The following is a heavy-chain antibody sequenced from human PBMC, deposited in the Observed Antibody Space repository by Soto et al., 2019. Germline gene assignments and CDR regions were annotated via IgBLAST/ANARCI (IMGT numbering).Heavy chain of an antibody. CDR3: ARELSEYSSQTSWFDP. Sequence: SLVKVSCKAAVCAVSTDSSSWVRQTPGKGLEWMGGIIPILGTTNYAQKFRGRVSISADESTSTVYMELSSLRFEDTATYYCARELSEYSSQTSWFDPWGQGTLVTVSS. CDR2: IIPILGTT. CDR1: VCAVSTDS. V-gene: IGHV1-69*13. D-gene: IGHD3-22*01. J-gene: IGHJ5*02.